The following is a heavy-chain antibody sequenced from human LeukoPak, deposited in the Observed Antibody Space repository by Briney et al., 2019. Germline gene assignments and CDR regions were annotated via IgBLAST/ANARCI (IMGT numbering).Heavy chain of an antibody. V-gene: IGHV3-21*01. J-gene: IGHJ4*02. D-gene: IGHD6-19*01. Sequence: PGGSLRLSCAASGFTFSSYAMSWVRQAPGKGLEWVSSISSSSSYIYYADSVKGRFTISRDNAKNSLYLQMNSLRAEDTAVYYCARSGIAVAGWDYWGQGTLVTVSS. CDR1: GFTFSSYA. CDR2: ISSSSSYI. CDR3: ARSGIAVAGWDY.